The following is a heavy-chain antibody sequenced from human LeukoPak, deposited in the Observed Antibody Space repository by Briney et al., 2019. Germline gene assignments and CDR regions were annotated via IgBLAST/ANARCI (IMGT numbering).Heavy chain of an antibody. CDR1: GYTFTGYY. D-gene: IGHD6-13*01. V-gene: IGHV1-2*02. CDR3: ARVVDSSSRYYFDY. Sequence: ASVKVSCKASGYTFTGYYMHWERQAPGQGLVWMGWINPDSGGTAYAQKFQGRVTMTRDPSISTAYMELSRLRSDDTAVYYCARVVDSSSRYYFDYWGQGTLVTVSS. CDR2: INPDSGGT. J-gene: IGHJ4*02.